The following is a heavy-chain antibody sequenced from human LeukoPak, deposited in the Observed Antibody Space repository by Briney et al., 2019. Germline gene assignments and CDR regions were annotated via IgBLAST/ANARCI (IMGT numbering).Heavy chain of an antibody. CDR1: GFTFGSYW. J-gene: IGHJ3*01. Sequence: GGSLRLSCAASGFTFGSYWMTWVRQAPGKGLEWVADIKHDGSEKYYVDSVKGRFTISRDNAKNALYLQMNSLRAEDTAVYYCARDPSYDISMGYKYGFDVWGQGTMVTVSS. V-gene: IGHV3-7*01. CDR3: ARDPSYDISMGYKYGFDV. D-gene: IGHD3-9*01. CDR2: IKHDGSEK.